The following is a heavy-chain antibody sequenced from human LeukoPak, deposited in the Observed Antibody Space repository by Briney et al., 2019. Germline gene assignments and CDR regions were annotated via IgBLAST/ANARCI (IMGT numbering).Heavy chain of an antibody. J-gene: IGHJ4*02. CDR2: ISSGGDST. CDR1: GFTFSTYA. Sequence: PGGSLRLSCAASGFTFSTYAMTWVRQAPGKGLEWVSVISSGGDSTYYANSVKGRFTISRDNSKNTFFLQMNSLRAEDTALYYCAKGSGDSGYSRLDYWGQGTLVSVSS. V-gene: IGHV3-23*01. CDR3: AKGSGDSGYSRLDY. D-gene: IGHD2-21*01.